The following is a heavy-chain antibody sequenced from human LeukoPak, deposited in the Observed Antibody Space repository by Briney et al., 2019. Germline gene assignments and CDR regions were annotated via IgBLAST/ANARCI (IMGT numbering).Heavy chain of an antibody. J-gene: IGHJ6*03. CDR2: ISTYDDNI. Sequence: ASVKVSCKASGYTFTTYGPSWVRQAPGQGLEWLGWISTYDDNIKYAQSLQGRLTLTIDTSTSTAYMELRSLRSDDTAVYYCARVRGWPYGDYYYYYYYMDVWGKGTTVTISS. CDR1: GYTFTTYG. D-gene: IGHD4-17*01. V-gene: IGHV1-18*01. CDR3: ARVRGWPYGDYYYYYYYMDV.